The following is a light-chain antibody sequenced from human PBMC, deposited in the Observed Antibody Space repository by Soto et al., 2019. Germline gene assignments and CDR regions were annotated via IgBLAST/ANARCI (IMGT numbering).Light chain of an antibody. J-gene: IGLJ1*01. Sequence: QLVLTQPPSVSGAPGQRVTISCTGSSSNIGAGYDVHWYQQLPGTAPKLLIYGNNNRPSGVPDRFSGSKSGTSASLAITGLQAEDEADYYCQSYDSSLSGWVFGTRTKVTVL. CDR3: QSYDSSLSGWV. CDR1: SSNIGAGYD. V-gene: IGLV1-40*01. CDR2: GNN.